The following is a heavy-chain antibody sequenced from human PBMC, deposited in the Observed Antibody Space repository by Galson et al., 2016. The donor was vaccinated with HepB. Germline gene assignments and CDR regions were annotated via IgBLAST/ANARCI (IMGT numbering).Heavy chain of an antibody. CDR2: ISYDGSNK. CDR3: ARDRDSSSYYKVSNYYYGMDV. V-gene: IGHV3-30-3*01. CDR1: GFTFRSYA. Sequence: SLRLSCAASGFTFRSYAMHWVRQVPGKGLEWVALISYDGSNKYYADSVKGRFTISRDNSKNTLYLQMNSLRAEDTAVYYCARDRDSSSYYKVSNYYYGMDVWGQGTTVTVSS. J-gene: IGHJ6*02. D-gene: IGHD3-22*01.